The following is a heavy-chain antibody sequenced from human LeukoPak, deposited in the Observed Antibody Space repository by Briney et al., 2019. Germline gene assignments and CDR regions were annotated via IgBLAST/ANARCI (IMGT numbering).Heavy chain of an antibody. CDR3: ARDLRGTTGTTTYYYYGMDV. Sequence: GGSLRRSCAASGFTGSSNYMSWVRQAPGKGLEWVSVTYSGGSTYYADSVKGRFTISRDNSKNTLYLQMNSLRAEDTAVYYCARDLRGTTGTTTYYYYGMDVWGQGTTVTVSS. D-gene: IGHD1-1*01. J-gene: IGHJ6*02. CDR1: GFTGSSNY. CDR2: TYSGGST. V-gene: IGHV3-66*01.